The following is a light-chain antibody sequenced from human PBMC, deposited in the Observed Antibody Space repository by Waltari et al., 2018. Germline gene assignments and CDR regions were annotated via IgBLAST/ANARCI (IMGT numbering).Light chain of an antibody. CDR1: QTVSMA. CDR2: AAS. V-gene: IGKV3-20*01. J-gene: IGKJ1*01. CDR3: QHYVTLPAT. Sequence: EIVLTQYQGTLSLSPGETATLSCRASQTVSMALAWDQQKPDQAPRLLIYAASSRATGIPDRCSGGGSGTDFSLTSSRLEPEDFAVYYCQHYVTLPATFGQGTKVAF.